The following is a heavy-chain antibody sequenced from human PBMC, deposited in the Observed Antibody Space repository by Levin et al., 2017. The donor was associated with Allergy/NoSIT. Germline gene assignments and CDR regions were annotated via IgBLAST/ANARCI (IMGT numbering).Heavy chain of an antibody. CDR2: ISGSGGST. Sequence: GESLKISCAASGFTFSSYAMSWVRQAPGKGLEWVSAISGSGGSTYYADSVKGRFTISRDNSKNTLYLQMNSLRAEDTAVYYCAKEGGGCSGGSCYSDYWGQGTLVTVSS. J-gene: IGHJ4*02. D-gene: IGHD2-15*01. CDR1: GFTFSSYA. V-gene: IGHV3-23*01. CDR3: AKEGGGCSGGSCYSDY.